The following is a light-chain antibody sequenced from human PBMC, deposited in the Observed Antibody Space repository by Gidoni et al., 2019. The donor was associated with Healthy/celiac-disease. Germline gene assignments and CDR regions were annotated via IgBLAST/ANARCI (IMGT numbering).Light chain of an antibody. CDR2: KAS. CDR1: QSISSW. Sequence: DIQMTQSPSTLSASVGYRVTIPCRASQSISSWLAWYQQKPGKAPKLLIYKASSLESGVPSRFSVSGSGTEFTLTISSLLPDDVATYYCQQYYSYGLTVGLXTKVE. V-gene: IGKV1-5*03. CDR3: QQYYSYGLT. J-gene: IGKJ1*01.